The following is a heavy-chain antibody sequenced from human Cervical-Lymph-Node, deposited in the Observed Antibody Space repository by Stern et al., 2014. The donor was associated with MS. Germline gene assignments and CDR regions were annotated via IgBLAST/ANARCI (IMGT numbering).Heavy chain of an antibody. V-gene: IGHV1-18*04. D-gene: IGHD2-21*02. CDR2: ISAYNGNT. J-gene: IGHJ4*02. CDR3: AREFHCGGDCYTNDY. CDR1: GYTFTSYG. Sequence: VQLVQSGAEVKKPGASVKVSCKASGYTFTSYGISWVRQAPGQGLEWMGWISAYNGNTNYAQKLQGRVTMTTATSTSTAYMELRSLRSDDTAVYYCAREFHCGGDCYTNDYWGQGTLVTVSS.